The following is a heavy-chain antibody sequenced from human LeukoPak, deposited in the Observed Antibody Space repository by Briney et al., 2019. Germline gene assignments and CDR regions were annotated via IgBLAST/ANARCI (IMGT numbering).Heavy chain of an antibody. CDR2: VYTSGST. CDR1: GGSISGYY. J-gene: IGHJ3*02. V-gene: IGHV4-4*07. CDR3: ARLITGTTTAFDI. D-gene: IGHD1-7*01. Sequence: SETLSLTCSVSGGSISGYYWTWIRQPAGKGLEWIGRVYTSGSTHYNPSLKIRLTMSVDTSKNQFSLKLSSVTAADTAVYYCARLITGTTTAFDIWGQGTVVTVSS.